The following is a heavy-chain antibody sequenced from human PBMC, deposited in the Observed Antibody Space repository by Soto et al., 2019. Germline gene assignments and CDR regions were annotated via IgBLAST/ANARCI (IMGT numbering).Heavy chain of an antibody. CDR3: VRATFFSDSSGYTRCFDY. D-gene: IGHD3-22*01. J-gene: IGHJ4*01. CDR1: GFTFDDYG. CDR2: SGIST. V-gene: IGHV3-20*04. Sequence: PGGSLRLSCAASGFTFDDYGMHWVRQAPGKGLEWVSGISTAYAASVKGRFTTSRDESQNSVYLQMHSLKTEDTAVYYCVRATFFSDSSGYTRCFDYWGHGTLVTVS.